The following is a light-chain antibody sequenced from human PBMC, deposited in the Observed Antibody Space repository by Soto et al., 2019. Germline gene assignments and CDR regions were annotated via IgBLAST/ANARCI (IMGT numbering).Light chain of an antibody. V-gene: IGKV3-20*01. Sequence: EIVLTQSPGTLSLSPGERATLSCRASQSVSSSYLAWYQQKPGQAPRLLIYGASSRANGIPDRFSGSGSGTDFTLTISRLEPEDFAVYYCQQYGSSFTFGPVTNVDIK. CDR2: GAS. CDR1: QSVSSSY. J-gene: IGKJ3*01. CDR3: QQYGSSFT.